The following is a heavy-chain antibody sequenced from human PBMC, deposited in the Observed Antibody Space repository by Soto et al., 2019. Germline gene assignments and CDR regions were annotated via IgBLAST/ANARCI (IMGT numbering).Heavy chain of an antibody. CDR3: ARDQPGTVTMGYYYYGMDV. Sequence: GSLRLSCAASGFTFSSYSMNWVRQAPGKGLEWVSSISSSSSYIYYADSVKGRFTISRDNAKNSLYLQMNSLRAEDTAVYYCARDQPGTVTMGYYYYGMDVWGQGTTVTVSS. D-gene: IGHD4-4*01. V-gene: IGHV3-21*01. CDR1: GFTFSSYS. J-gene: IGHJ6*02. CDR2: ISSSSSYI.